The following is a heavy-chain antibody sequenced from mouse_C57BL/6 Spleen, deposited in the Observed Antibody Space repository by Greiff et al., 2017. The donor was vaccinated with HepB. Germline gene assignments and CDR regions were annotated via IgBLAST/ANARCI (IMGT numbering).Heavy chain of an antibody. CDR2: IYPGSGNT. Sequence: VQLQQSGAELVRPGASVKLSCKASGYTFTDYYINWVKQRPGQGLEWIARIYPGSGNTYYNEKFKGKATLTAEKSSSTAYMQLSSLTSEDSAVYFCARWGYDGYHFAYWGQGTLVTVSA. D-gene: IGHD2-3*01. CDR1: GYTFTDYY. J-gene: IGHJ3*01. CDR3: ARWGYDGYHFAY. V-gene: IGHV1-76*01.